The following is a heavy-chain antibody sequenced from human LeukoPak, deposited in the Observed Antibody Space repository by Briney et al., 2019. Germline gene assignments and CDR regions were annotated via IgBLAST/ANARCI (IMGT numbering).Heavy chain of an antibody. V-gene: IGHV3-23*01. D-gene: IGHD2-2*01. CDR3: AKRPGYCSSTSCYEFDY. J-gene: IGHJ4*02. CDR1: GFTFSSYA. Sequence: GGSLRLSCAASGFTFSSYAMSWVRQAPGKGLEWVSAISGSGGSTYYADSVKGRSTISRDNSKNTLYLQMNSLRAEDTAVYYCAKRPGYCSSTSCYEFDYWGQGTLVTVSS. CDR2: ISGSGGST.